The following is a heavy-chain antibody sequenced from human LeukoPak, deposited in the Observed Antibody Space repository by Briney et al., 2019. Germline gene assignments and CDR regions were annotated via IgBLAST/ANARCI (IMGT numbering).Heavy chain of an antibody. D-gene: IGHD3-16*01. CDR2: IYSSGST. CDR1: GGSISSGNYY. V-gene: IGHV4-61*02. J-gene: IGHJ3*02. Sequence: PSQTLSLTCTVSGGSISSGNYYWSWIRQPAGKGLEWIGRIYSSGSTNYNPSLKSRVTISEDTSKNQFSLKLSAVTSAYTPAYYCARGGGAFNIWGQGTMVTVSS. CDR3: ARGGGAFNI.